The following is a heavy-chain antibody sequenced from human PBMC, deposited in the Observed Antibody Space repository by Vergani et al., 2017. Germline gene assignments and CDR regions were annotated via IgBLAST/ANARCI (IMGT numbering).Heavy chain of an antibody. D-gene: IGHD3-3*01. V-gene: IGHV1-18*01. CDR3: AREKNFGGAMPPAWGFDI. CDR1: GGTFSSYA. CDR2: ISAYNGNT. Sequence: QVQLVQSGAEVKKPGSSVKVSCKASGGTFSSYAISWVRQAPGQGLEWMGWISAYNGNTNYAQKLQGRVTMTTDTSTSTAYMELRSLRSDDTAVYYCAREKNFGGAMPPAWGFDIWGQGTMGTGSS. J-gene: IGHJ3*02.